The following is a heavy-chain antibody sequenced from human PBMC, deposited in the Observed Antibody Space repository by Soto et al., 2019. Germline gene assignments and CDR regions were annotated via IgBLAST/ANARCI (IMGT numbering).Heavy chain of an antibody. Sequence: QVQLQESGPGLVKPSQTLSLTCTVSGGSISSGDYKWSWIRQPPGKGLEWIGYIYYSGYSYNNQSLKSRVTMSVDTSKNQFSLKLSSVTAADTAVYYCARSDNYVPFEYWGQGTLVTVSS. CDR1: GGSISSGDYK. D-gene: IGHD4-4*01. J-gene: IGHJ4*02. V-gene: IGHV4-30-4*01. CDR2: IYYSGYS. CDR3: ARSDNYVPFEY.